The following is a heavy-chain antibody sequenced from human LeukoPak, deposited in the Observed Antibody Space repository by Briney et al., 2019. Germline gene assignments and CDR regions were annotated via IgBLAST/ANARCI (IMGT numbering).Heavy chain of an antibody. V-gene: IGHV3-43D*03. J-gene: IGHJ4*02. CDR3: AKGTSSWHEFDS. Sequence: PGGSLRLSCAASGFTFDDYAMHWVRQAPGKGLEWVSLITLDGDSTYYADSVKGRFTISRDNSKNYLDLQMTSLRAEDTVLYYCAKGTSSWHEFDSWGQGTLVTVSS. CDR1: GFTFDDYA. CDR2: ITLDGDST. D-gene: IGHD6-13*01.